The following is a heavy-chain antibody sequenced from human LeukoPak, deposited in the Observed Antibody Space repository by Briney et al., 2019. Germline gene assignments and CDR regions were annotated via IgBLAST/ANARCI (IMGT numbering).Heavy chain of an antibody. CDR1: GYTFTSYA. CDR3: ARVQQQLDPAVDAFDI. Sequence: GASMKVSCKASGYTFTSYAMHWVRQAPGQRLEWMGWINAGNGNTKYSQKFQGRVTITRDTSASTAYMELSSLRSEDTAVYYCARVQQQLDPAVDAFDIWGQGTMVTVSS. CDR2: INAGNGNT. J-gene: IGHJ3*02. D-gene: IGHD6-13*01. V-gene: IGHV1-3*01.